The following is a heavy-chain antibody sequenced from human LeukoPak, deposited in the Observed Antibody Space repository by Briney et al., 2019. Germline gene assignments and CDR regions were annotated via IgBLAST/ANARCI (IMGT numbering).Heavy chain of an antibody. CDR1: GFTFTSYA. CDR3: AKDFDPPVVVVRH. Sequence: GGSLRLSCAASGFTFTSYAIHWVRQAPGKGLEWVAVMSYDGSNSYYADSVKGRFTISRDNSKNTLYLQMNSLRAEDTAVYYCAKDFDPPVVVVRHWGQGTLVTVSS. CDR2: MSYDGSNS. J-gene: IGHJ1*01. D-gene: IGHD3-22*01. V-gene: IGHV3-30-3*01.